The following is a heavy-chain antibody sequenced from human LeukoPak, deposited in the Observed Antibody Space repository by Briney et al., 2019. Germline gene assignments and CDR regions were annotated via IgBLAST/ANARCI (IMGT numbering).Heavy chain of an antibody. D-gene: IGHD3-9*01. CDR3: ASLRYFDWLPGGFDY. J-gene: IGHJ4*02. CDR2: IYYSGST. V-gene: IGHV4-39*07. CDR1: GGSISSSSYY. Sequence: SETLSLTCTVSGGSISSSSYYWGWIRQPPGKGLEWIGSIYYSGSTYYNPSLKGRVTISVDTSKNQFSLKLSSVTAADTAVYYCASLRYFDWLPGGFDYWGQGTLVTVSS.